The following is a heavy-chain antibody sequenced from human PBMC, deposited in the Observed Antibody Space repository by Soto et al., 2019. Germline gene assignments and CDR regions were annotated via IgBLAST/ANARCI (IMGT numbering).Heavy chain of an antibody. CDR2: ITGTGGGT. CDR3: AKDRSNNGPVYYFDF. V-gene: IGHV3-23*01. D-gene: IGHD2-8*01. J-gene: IGHJ4*02. Sequence: EVQLLESGGGLVQPGGSLRLSCAASGFTFGDYVMNWVRQAPGKGLEWVSGITGTGGGTHYADSVRGRFTISRDNSKNTLYLLSDGLRAEDTAVYYCAKDRSNNGPVYYFDFWGQGTLVTVSS. CDR1: GFTFGDYV.